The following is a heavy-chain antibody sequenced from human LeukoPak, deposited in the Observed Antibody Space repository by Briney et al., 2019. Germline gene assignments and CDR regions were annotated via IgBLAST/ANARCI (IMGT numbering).Heavy chain of an antibody. CDR3: ARAEAEPYYYYGMDV. J-gene: IGHJ6*02. D-gene: IGHD1-14*01. CDR2: ISSNGGST. Sequence: GGSLRLSCAASGFTFSSYGMNWVRQAPGKGLEYVSAISSNGGSTYYANSVKGRFTISRDNSKNTLYLQMGSLRAEDMAVYYCARAEAEPYYYYGMDVWGQGTTVTVSS. V-gene: IGHV3-64*01. CDR1: GFTFSSYG.